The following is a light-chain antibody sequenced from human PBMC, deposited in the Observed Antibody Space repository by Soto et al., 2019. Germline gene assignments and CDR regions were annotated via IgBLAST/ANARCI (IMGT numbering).Light chain of an antibody. CDR2: DAS. Sequence: DIQMTQSPSSLSASVGDRVTITCQASQDISNYLNWYQQKPGKAPKLLIYDASNLETGVPSRFSGGGSGTNFIFTITSLQPEDIATYFCQQRDSLPYTFGQGTKLGIK. J-gene: IGKJ2*01. CDR1: QDISNY. V-gene: IGKV1-33*01. CDR3: QQRDSLPYT.